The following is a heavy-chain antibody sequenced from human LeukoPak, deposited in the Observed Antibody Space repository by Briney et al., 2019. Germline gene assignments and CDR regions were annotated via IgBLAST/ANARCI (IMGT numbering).Heavy chain of an antibody. D-gene: IGHD3-22*01. CDR2: ISSSSSTI. Sequence: GGSLRLSCAASGFTFSSYSMNWVRQAPGKGLEWVSYISSSSSTIYYADSVKGRFTISRDNAKNSLYLQMNSLRDEDTAVYYCARDRIFEYYYDSSGYPGYFQHWGQGTLVTVSS. J-gene: IGHJ1*01. CDR1: GFTFSSYS. CDR3: ARDRIFEYYYDSSGYPGYFQH. V-gene: IGHV3-48*02.